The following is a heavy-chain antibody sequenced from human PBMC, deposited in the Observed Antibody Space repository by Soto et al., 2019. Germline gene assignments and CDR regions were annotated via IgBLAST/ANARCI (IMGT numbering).Heavy chain of an antibody. V-gene: IGHV2-5*02. CDR3: AHTIILGYSTGWYLDY. J-gene: IGHJ4*02. Sequence: QITLKESGPTLVKPTQTLTLTCTFSGFSLSTSGVGVGWIRQPPGKALEWLALIYWDDDKRYSPSLKSRFTITKDTSKNQVVLTMTNMEPVDTATYYCAHTIILGYSTGWYLDYWGQGTLVTVSS. CDR2: IYWDDDK. CDR1: GFSLSTSGVG. D-gene: IGHD6-19*01.